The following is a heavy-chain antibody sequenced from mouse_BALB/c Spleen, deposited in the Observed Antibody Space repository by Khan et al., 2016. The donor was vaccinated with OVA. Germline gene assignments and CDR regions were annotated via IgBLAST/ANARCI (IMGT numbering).Heavy chain of an antibody. Sequence: EVELVESGGDLVRPGGSLKLSCAASGFTFSAYGMSWVRQSPDKRLEWVATINSDGYYTYYTDSLKGRFIISRDNAKNTLYLQMPSLTSEDTAMYYCASHLTGSFAYWGQGTLVTVSA. CDR1: GFTFSAYG. CDR2: INSDGYYT. CDR3: ASHLTGSFAY. J-gene: IGHJ3*01. V-gene: IGHV5-6*01.